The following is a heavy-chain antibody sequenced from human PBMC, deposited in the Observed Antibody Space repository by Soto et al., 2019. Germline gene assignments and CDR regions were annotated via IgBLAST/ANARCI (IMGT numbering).Heavy chain of an antibody. Sequence: LRLSCAASGFIFKMYWMHWVRQSPGKGLVWISRIYNDGTYSDYADSVRGRFTISRDNVNDTLYLQMNNLRAEDSGLYYCTRGPRPISTGTGAYWGQGTQVTVS. D-gene: IGHD3-10*01. V-gene: IGHV3-74*01. CDR1: GFIFKMYW. J-gene: IGHJ4*02. CDR2: IYNDGTYS. CDR3: TRGPRPISTGTGAY.